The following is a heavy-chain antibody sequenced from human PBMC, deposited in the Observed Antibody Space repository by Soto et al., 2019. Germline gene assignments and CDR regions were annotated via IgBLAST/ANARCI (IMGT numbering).Heavy chain of an antibody. CDR3: ANPPYGGNSYYYYGMDV. Sequence: GGSLRLSCAASGFTFSSYAMSWVRQAPGKGLEWVSAISGSGGSTYYADSVKGRFTISRDNSKNTLYLQMNSLRAEDTAVYYYANPPYGGNSYYYYGMDVWGQGTTVTVSS. CDR2: ISGSGGST. D-gene: IGHD4-17*01. J-gene: IGHJ6*02. CDR1: GFTFSSYA. V-gene: IGHV3-23*01.